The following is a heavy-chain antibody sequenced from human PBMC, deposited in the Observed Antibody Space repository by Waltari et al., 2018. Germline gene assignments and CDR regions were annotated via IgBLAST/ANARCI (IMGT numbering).Heavy chain of an antibody. D-gene: IGHD6-6*01. CDR2: ISGSGGST. Sequence: EVQLLESGGGLVQPGGSLRLSCAASGFTFSSYAMSWVRQAPGKGLEWVSAISGSGGSTYYADSVKGRFTSSRDNSKNTLYLQMNSLRAEDTAVYYCAKKQLVYYDYGMDVWGQGTTVTVSS. J-gene: IGHJ6*02. CDR3: AKKQLVYYDYGMDV. V-gene: IGHV3-23*01. CDR1: GFTFSSYA.